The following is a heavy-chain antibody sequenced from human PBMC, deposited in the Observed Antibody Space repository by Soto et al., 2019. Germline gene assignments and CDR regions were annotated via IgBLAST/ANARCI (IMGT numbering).Heavy chain of an antibody. D-gene: IGHD1-1*01. Sequence: QVQLQQWGAGLLKPSETLSLTCAVYGGSFSGYYWNWIRQPPGKGLEWIGEINQSGSTNYNPSLKGRVTISLDTSKNNFSLKVNSVTASDTAVYYCVRGDGTKSMDVWGQGTTVTVSS. V-gene: IGHV4-34*01. CDR3: VRGDGTKSMDV. CDR2: INQSGST. J-gene: IGHJ6*02. CDR1: GGSFSGYY.